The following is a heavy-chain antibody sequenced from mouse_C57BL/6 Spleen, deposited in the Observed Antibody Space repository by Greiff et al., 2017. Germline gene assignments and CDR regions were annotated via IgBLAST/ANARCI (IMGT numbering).Heavy chain of an antibody. CDR3: ASQSSYWDIDV. CDR2: IYPGDGDT. V-gene: IGHV1-82*01. Sequence: VQLQQSGPELVKPGASVKISCKASGYAFSSSWMHWVKQRPGKGLEWIGRIYPGDGDTNYNGKFKGKDTLTADHSSSTAYMHLSNLTSDDSAVCYCASQSSYWDIDVWGTGTTVTVSS. D-gene: IGHD1-1*01. J-gene: IGHJ1*03. CDR1: GYAFSSSW.